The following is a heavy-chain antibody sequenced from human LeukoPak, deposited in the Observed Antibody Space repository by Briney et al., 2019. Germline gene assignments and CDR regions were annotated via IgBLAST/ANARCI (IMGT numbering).Heavy chain of an antibody. J-gene: IGHJ5*02. D-gene: IGHD5-24*01. Sequence: PGESLKISCKVSGYSFSTYWIAWVRHMPGQGLEWMGITYPGDSDTRYSPSFQGQVTISADKSIATAYLQWSSLKASDSAMYYCARLAMESGDGYDYRWFDPWGQGTLVIVSS. CDR3: ARLAMESGDGYDYRWFDP. CDR2: TYPGDSDT. V-gene: IGHV5-51*01. CDR1: GYSFSTYW.